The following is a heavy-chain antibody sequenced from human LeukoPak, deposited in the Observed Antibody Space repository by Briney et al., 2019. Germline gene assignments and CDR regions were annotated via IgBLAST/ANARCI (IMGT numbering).Heavy chain of an antibody. J-gene: IGHJ5*02. CDR1: GFTFSSYA. D-gene: IGHD6-13*01. Sequence: GGSLRLSCAASGFTFSSYAMSWVRQAPGKGLEWVSAVSGNGGNTYYTDSVKGRFTISRDNSKNTLYLQMNSLRSEDTAVYYCAKRPRIAAAGDGSWFDPWGQGTLVTVSS. CDR2: VSGNGGNT. CDR3: AKRPRIAAAGDGSWFDP. V-gene: IGHV3-23*01.